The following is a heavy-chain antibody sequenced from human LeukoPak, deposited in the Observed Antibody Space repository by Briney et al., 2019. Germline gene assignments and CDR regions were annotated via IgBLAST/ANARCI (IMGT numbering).Heavy chain of an antibody. Sequence: GGSLRLSCAASGFTVSSNYMSWVRQAPGKGLEWVSVIYSGGSTYYADSVKGRFTISRDNSKNTLYLQMNSLRAEDTAVYYCAKSGQSSRPDYWGQGTLVTVSS. J-gene: IGHJ4*02. CDR3: AKSGQSSRPDY. CDR2: IYSGGST. D-gene: IGHD6-13*01. V-gene: IGHV3-53*01. CDR1: GFTVSSNY.